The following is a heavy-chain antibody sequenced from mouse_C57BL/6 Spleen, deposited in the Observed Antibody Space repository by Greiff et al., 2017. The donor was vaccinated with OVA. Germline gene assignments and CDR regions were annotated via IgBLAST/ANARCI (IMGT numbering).Heavy chain of an antibody. Sequence: EVQLVESGPGLVKPSQSLSLTCSVTGYSITSGYYWNWIRQFPGNKLEWMGYISYDGSNNYNPSLKNRISITRDTSKNQFFLKLNSVTTEDTATYYCARDSSYYYGSSYLDYWGQGTTLTVSS. CDR3: ARDSSYYYGSSYLDY. D-gene: IGHD1-1*01. J-gene: IGHJ2*01. CDR2: ISYDGSN. V-gene: IGHV3-6*01. CDR1: GYSITSGYY.